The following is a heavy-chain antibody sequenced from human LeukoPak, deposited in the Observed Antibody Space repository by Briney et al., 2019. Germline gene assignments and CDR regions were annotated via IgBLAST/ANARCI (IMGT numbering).Heavy chain of an antibody. CDR2: ISYDGSNK. CDR1: GFTFSSYA. D-gene: IGHD6-13*01. Sequence: PGRSLRLSCAASGFTFSSYAMHWVRQAPGKGLEWVAVISYDGSNKYYADSVKGRFTISRDNSKNTLYLQMNSLRAEDTAVYYCARDHEGAAADGYFQHWGQGTLVTVSS. J-gene: IGHJ1*01. CDR3: ARDHEGAAADGYFQH. V-gene: IGHV3-30*04.